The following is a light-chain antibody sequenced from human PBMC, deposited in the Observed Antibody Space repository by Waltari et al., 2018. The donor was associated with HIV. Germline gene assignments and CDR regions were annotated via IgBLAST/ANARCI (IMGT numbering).Light chain of an antibody. Sequence: DIEMNKSPDTLAVALGERATLDCKSSQSVLYNSTNNNYLAWYQHKPGQSPNLLIYWASTRESGVPDRFSGSGSGTDFTLTISSLQAEDVAVYYCQQYYSVPLTFGGGTKVEIK. CDR2: WAS. V-gene: IGKV4-1*01. CDR1: QSVLYNSTNNNY. CDR3: QQYYSVPLT. J-gene: IGKJ4*01.